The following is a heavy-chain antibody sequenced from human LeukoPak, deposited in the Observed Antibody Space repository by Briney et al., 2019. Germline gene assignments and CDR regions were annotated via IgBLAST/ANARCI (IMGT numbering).Heavy chain of an antibody. D-gene: IGHD3-16*01. CDR2: INSDGSST. J-gene: IGHJ4*02. V-gene: IGHV3-74*01. CDR1: GFTFSSYW. CDR3: TRVGVGGY. Sequence: GGSLRLSCAASGFTFSSYWMHWVRQAPGKGLVWVSRINSDGSSTSYADSVKGRFTISRDNAKDSLFLQMNSLRADDTAMYFCTRVGVGGYWGQGTLVTVSS.